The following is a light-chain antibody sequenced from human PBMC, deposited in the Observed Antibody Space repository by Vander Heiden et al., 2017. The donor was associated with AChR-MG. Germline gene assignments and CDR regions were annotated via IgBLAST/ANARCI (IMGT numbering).Light chain of an antibody. CDR2: GAY. CDR3: QQYNKLPLYS. J-gene: IGKJ2*03. V-gene: IGKV3-15*01. CDR1: QSISGT. Sequence: EIVLTQSPATLSASPGERVTLSCRASQSISGTLAWYQQKRGQPPRLLMYGAYTRASGVPARFSGSGYGAEFTLTISDRQSEDFAVYYCQQYNKLPLYSFGQGTKVEI.